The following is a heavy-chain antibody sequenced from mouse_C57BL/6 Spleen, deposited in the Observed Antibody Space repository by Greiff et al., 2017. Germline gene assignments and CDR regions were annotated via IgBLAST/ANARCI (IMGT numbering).Heavy chain of an antibody. D-gene: IGHD1-1*01. CDR2: ISGGGGNT. CDR1: GFTFSSYT. J-gene: IGHJ2*01. V-gene: IGHV5-9*01. CDR3: ARRGSSYYYFDY. Sequence: EVQGVESGGGLVKPGGSLKLSCAASGFTFSSYTMSWVRQTPEKRLEWVATISGGGGNTYYPDSVKGRFTISRDNAKNTLYLQMSRLRSEDTALYCCARRGSSYYYFDYWGQGTTLTVSS.